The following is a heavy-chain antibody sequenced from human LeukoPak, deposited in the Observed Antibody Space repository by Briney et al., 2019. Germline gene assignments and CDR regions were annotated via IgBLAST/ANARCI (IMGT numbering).Heavy chain of an antibody. CDR1: GGSISPYY. Sequence: SETLSLTCTVSGGSISPYYWSWIRQPPGKGLQWIGYIYYRGSTNYNPSLKSRVTISVDTSKNQFSLKLSSVTAADTAVYYCASFSRYSSGWYGYFDYWGQGTLVTVSS. D-gene: IGHD6-19*01. J-gene: IGHJ4*02. CDR3: ASFSRYSSGWYGYFDY. V-gene: IGHV4-59*01. CDR2: IYYRGST.